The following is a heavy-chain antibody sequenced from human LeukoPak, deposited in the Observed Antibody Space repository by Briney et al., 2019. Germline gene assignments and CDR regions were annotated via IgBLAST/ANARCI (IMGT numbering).Heavy chain of an antibody. CDR1: GFTFSSYG. J-gene: IGHJ4*02. D-gene: IGHD3-9*01. CDR2: IRYDGSNK. Sequence: PGGSLRLSCAASGFTFSSYGMHWVRQAPGKGLEWVAFIRYDGSNKYYADSVKGRFTISRDNAKNTLYLQMNSLRAEDTAVYYCARVGTDYDILTGYYNPNFDYWGQGTLVTVSS. V-gene: IGHV3-30*02. CDR3: ARVGTDYDILTGYYNPNFDY.